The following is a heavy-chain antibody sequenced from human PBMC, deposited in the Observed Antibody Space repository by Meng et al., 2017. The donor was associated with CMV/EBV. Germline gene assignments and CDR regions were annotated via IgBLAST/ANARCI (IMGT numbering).Heavy chain of an antibody. D-gene: IGHD3-10*01. CDR1: GFTFSDYY. CDR2: ISSSSSYT. J-gene: IGHJ3*02. CDR3: ARRTYYSEAFDI. V-gene: IGHV3-11*05. Sequence: QVQVVDVGGGLVKPGGSLTLSCAASGFTFSDYYMSWIRQAPGKGLEWVSYISSSSSYTNYADSVKGRFTISRDNAKNSLYLQMNSLRAEDTAVYYCARRTYYSEAFDIWGQGTMVTVSS.